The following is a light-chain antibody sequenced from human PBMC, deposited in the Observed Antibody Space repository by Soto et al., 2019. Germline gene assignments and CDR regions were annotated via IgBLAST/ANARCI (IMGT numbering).Light chain of an antibody. Sequence: QSVLTQPPSASGSPGQSVTISCTGTSSDVGGYNFVSWYQQHPGKAPKLIIYEVIKRPSGVPDRFSGSKSGNTASLTVSGLQAEDEADYYCTSYAGSSNLIFGGGTKVTVL. J-gene: IGLJ2*01. CDR2: EVI. CDR1: SSDVGGYNF. V-gene: IGLV2-8*01. CDR3: TSYAGSSNLI.